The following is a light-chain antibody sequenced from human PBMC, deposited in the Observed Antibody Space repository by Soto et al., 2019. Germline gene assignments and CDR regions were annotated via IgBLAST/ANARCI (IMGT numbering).Light chain of an antibody. Sequence: DIQVTQSPCSLSASVGDRVTITCRASQSIGTYLNWYHQKPGKAPQLLIYGASTLQSGVPSRFSGSGSGTHFTLTINSLQPEDFGTFSCQQSYSTPTFGQGTKWIS. CDR3: QQSYSTPT. J-gene: IGKJ1*01. CDR1: QSIGTY. V-gene: IGKV1-39*01. CDR2: GAS.